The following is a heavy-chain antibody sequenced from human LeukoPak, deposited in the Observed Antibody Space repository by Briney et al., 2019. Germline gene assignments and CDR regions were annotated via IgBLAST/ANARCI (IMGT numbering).Heavy chain of an antibody. CDR2: ISSSSSYI. CDR1: GFTFSTCT. J-gene: IGHJ4*02. D-gene: IGHD3-9*01. V-gene: IGHV3-21*01. CDR3: ARNTPDIFLEG. Sequence: PGGSLRLSCAASGFTFSTCTMNWVRQAPGEGLEWVSSISSSSSYIYYADSVKGRFTISRDNAKNSLYLQMNSLRAEDTAVYYCARNTPDIFLEGWGRGTLVTVSS.